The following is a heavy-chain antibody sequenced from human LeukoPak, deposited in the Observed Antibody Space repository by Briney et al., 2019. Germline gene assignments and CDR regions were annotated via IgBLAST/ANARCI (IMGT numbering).Heavy chain of an antibody. CDR2: ISGSGGST. D-gene: IGHD3-22*01. Sequence: GGSLRLSCAASGFTFSSYAMSWVRQAPGKGLEWASAISGSGGSTYYADSVKGRFTISRDNSKNTLYLQMNSLRAEDTAVYYCALTTRSIVSFDYRGQGTLVTVSS. CDR3: ALTTRSIVSFDY. CDR1: GFTFSSYA. J-gene: IGHJ4*02. V-gene: IGHV3-23*01.